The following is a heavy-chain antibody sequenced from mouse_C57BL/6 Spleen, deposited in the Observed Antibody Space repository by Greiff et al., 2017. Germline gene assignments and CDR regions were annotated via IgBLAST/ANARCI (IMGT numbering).Heavy chain of an antibody. CDR1: GYTFTSYW. D-gene: IGHD1-1*01. Sequence: QVHVKQPGAELVRPGSSVKLSCKASGYTFTSYWMHWVKQRPIQGLEWIGNIDPSDSDTHYTQKFKDKATLTIDKSSSTAYMQLSRLTSEDSAVYYWAREDLYCDGSSSYDMDYWGQGTTVTVSS. J-gene: IGHJ4*01. CDR2: IDPSDSDT. V-gene: IGHV1-52*01. CDR3: AREDLYCDGSSSYDMDY.